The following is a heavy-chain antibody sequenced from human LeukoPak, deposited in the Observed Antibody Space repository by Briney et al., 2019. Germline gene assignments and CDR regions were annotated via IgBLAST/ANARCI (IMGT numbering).Heavy chain of an antibody. Sequence: PGGSLRLSCAASGFTFSSHAMHWVRQAPGKGLEWVAVISYDGSNKYYADSVKGRFTISRDNSKNTLYLQMNSLRAEDTAVYYCAREKVGAIYFDYWGQGTLVTVSS. V-gene: IGHV3-30-3*01. J-gene: IGHJ4*02. CDR2: ISYDGSNK. CDR3: AREKVGAIYFDY. D-gene: IGHD1-26*01. CDR1: GFTFSSHA.